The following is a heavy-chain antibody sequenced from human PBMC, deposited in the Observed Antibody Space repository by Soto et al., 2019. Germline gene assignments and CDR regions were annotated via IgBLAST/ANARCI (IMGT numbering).Heavy chain of an antibody. CDR3: AREVLRFLGGTREGGMDV. V-gene: IGHV4-30-4*01. CDR1: GGSISSGDYY. CDR2: IYYSGST. D-gene: IGHD3-3*01. J-gene: IGHJ6*02. Sequence: SETLSLTCTVSGGSISSGDYYWSWIRQPPGKGLEWIGYIYYSGSTYYNPSLKSRVTISVDTSKNQFSLKLCSVTAADTAVYYCAREVLRFLGGTREGGMDVWGLGTTVTVSS.